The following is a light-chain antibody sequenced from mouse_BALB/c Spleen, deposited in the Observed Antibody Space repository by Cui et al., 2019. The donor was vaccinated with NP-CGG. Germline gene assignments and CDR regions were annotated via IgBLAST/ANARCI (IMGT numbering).Light chain of an antibody. V-gene: IGLV1*01. Sequence: QAVVTQDSALTTSPGETVTLTCRSNTGAVTTSNYANWVQEKPDHLFTGLIGGTNNRAPGAPARFSGSLIGDKAALTITGAQTEDEAIYFCALWYSNHWVFGGGTKLTVL. CDR3: ALWYSNHWV. J-gene: IGLJ1*01. CDR1: TGAVTTSNY. CDR2: GTN.